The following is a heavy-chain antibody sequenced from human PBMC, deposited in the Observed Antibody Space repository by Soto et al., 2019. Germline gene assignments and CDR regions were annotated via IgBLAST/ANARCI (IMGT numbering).Heavy chain of an antibody. D-gene: IGHD3-22*01. J-gene: IGHJ5*02. V-gene: IGHV3-74*01. CDR1: GFTFSSYW. CDR3: ARDFYYYDSSGYLQENWFDP. CDR2: INSDGSST. Sequence: LRLSCAASGFTFSSYWMHWVRQAPGKGLVWVSRINSDGSSTSYADSVKGRFTISRDNAKNTLYLQMNSLRAEDTAVYYCARDFYYYDSSGYLQENWFDPWGQGTLVTVSS.